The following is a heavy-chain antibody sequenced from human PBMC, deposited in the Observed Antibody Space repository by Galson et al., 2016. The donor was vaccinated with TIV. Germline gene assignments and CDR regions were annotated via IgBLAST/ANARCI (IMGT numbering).Heavy chain of an antibody. CDR2: ISGSGGAT. V-gene: IGHV3-23*01. CDR3: TKRLEEWLFERGQKHFYSYGMDV. CDR1: GVSFGSYA. Sequence: SLRLSCAGSGVSFGSYAMSWVRQAPGKGLEWVSRISGSGGATYYADSVEGRFTISRDNSKNTLYLQMNNLRVEDTAVYYCTKRLEEWLFERGQKHFYSYGMDVWGQGTTVTVSS. J-gene: IGHJ6*02. D-gene: IGHD3-3*01.